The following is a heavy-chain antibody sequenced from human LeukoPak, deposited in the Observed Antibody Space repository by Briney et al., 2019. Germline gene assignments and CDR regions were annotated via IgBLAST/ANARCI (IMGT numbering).Heavy chain of an antibody. CDR2: INPNSGGT. CDR1: GYTFTGYY. V-gene: IGHV1-2*02. Sequence: AASVKVSCKASGYTFTGYYMHWVRQAPGQGLEWMGWINPNSGGTNYAQKFQGRVTMTRDMSTSTVYMELSSLRSEDTAVYYCASTEHSPYYYMDVWGKGTTVTVSS. CDR3: ASTEHSPYYYMDV. D-gene: IGHD1-14*01. J-gene: IGHJ6*03.